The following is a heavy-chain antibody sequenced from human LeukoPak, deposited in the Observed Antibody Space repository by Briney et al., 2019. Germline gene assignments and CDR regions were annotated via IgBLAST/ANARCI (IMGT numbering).Heavy chain of an antibody. V-gene: IGHV4-59*12. CDR3: ARDGKLGKEFDP. CDR2: IYYSGST. CDR1: GGSISSYY. D-gene: IGHD1-26*01. J-gene: IGHJ5*02. Sequence: SETLSLTCTVSGGSISSYYWSWIRQPPGKGLEWIGYIYYSGSTNYNPSLKSRVTISVDTSKNQFSLKLSSVTAADTAVYYCARDGKLGKEFDPWGQGTLVTVSS.